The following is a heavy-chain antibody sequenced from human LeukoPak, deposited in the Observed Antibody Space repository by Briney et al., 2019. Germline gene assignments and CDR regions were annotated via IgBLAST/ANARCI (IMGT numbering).Heavy chain of an antibody. CDR2: ISGSGGST. J-gene: IGHJ4*02. CDR1: GFTFSSYA. CDR3: AKDLVDIVVVVAAAESPFDY. Sequence: PGGSLRLSCAASGFTFSSYAMSWVRQAPGKGLEWVSAISGSGGSTYYADSVKGRFTISRDNSKNTLYLQMNSLRAEDTAVYYCAKDLVDIVVVVAAAESPFDYWGQGTLVTVSS. D-gene: IGHD2-15*01. V-gene: IGHV3-23*01.